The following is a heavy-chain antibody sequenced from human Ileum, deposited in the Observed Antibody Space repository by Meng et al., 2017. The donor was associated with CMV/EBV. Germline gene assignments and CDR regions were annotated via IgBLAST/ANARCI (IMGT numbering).Heavy chain of an antibody. CDR2: ISSNGDTT. Sequence: ASSGFTFRISGMSWVRQAPGQGLAWVSGISSNGDTTYYVDSVKGRFTVSRDNSKNTLYLQMNSLSVDDTAVYYCAKANSGWSNYFDYWGQGILVTVSS. D-gene: IGHD6-19*01. V-gene: IGHV3-23*01. CDR3: AKANSGWSNYFDY. CDR1: GFTFRISG. J-gene: IGHJ4*02.